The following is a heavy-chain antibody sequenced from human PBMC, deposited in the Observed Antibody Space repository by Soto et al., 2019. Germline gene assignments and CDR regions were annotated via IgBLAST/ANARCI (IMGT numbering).Heavy chain of an antibody. CDR3: ARESEDLTSNFDD. J-gene: IGHJ4*01. CDR2: ISSTTNYI. Sequence: GGSLRLSCAASGFTFTRYSMNWVRQAPGEGLEWVSSISSTTNYIYYADSMKGRFTVSRDNAKNSVYLEMNSLSAEDTALYYCARESEDLTSNFDDWGQGTLVTVSS. CDR1: GFTFTRYS. V-gene: IGHV3-21*01.